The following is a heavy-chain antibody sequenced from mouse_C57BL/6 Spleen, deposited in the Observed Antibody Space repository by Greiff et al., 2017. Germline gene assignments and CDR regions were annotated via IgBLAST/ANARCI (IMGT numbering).Heavy chain of an antibody. V-gene: IGHV1-80*01. CDR2: LYPGDGDT. CDR1: GYAFSSYW. Sequence: QVQLKESGAELVRPGASVKISCKASGYAFSSYWMNWVKQRPGKGLEWIGQLYPGDGDTNYNGKFKGKATLTADKSSSTAYMQLSSLTSEDSAVYFCARGDDYAMDYWGQGTSVTVSS. J-gene: IGHJ4*01. CDR3: ARGDDYAMDY.